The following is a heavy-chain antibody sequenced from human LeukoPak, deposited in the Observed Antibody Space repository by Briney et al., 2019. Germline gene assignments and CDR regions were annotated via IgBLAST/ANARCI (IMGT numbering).Heavy chain of an antibody. D-gene: IGHD2-8*01. V-gene: IGHV1-8*01. CDR3: ARDKDRSPFVLMVYAALSWFDP. CDR1: GYTFTSYD. CDR2: MNPNSGNT. Sequence: ASVKVSCKASGYTFTSYDINWVRQATGQGLEWMGWMNPNSGNTGYAQKFQGRVTMTRNTSISTAYMELSSLRSEDTAVYYCARDKDRSPFVLMVYAALSWFDPWGQGTLVTVSS. J-gene: IGHJ5*02.